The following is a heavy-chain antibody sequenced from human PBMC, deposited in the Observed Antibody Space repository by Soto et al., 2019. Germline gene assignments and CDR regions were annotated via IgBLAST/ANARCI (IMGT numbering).Heavy chain of an antibody. Sequence: QVQLVESGGGLVKPGGSLRLSCAASGFTFSDYYMSWIRQAPGNGLDWVSYISSSAGTISYADSVKGRFTISRDNAKNSPDLQMNSLRAEDTAVYYCARGTYSSKTDFDYWGQGTLVTVSS. CDR1: GFTFSDYY. CDR3: ARGTYSSKTDFDY. V-gene: IGHV3-11*01. D-gene: IGHD6-13*01. J-gene: IGHJ4*02. CDR2: ISSSAGTI.